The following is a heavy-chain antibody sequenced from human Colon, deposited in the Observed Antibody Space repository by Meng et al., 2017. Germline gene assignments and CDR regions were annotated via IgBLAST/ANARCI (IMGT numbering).Heavy chain of an antibody. J-gene: IGHJ5*02. CDR3: ATHLGYCRGGSCRPHWFDP. D-gene: IGHD2-15*01. Sequence: GSLRLSCTVSGGSISSRSYYWGWIRQPPGKGLEWMGSIYYSGSTYYNMSLKSRVTISVDTSKDQFFLKLNSVTAADTAVYYCATHLGYCRGGSCRPHWFDPWGQGTLVTVS. CDR1: GGSISSRSYY. V-gene: IGHV4-39*07. CDR2: IYYSGST.